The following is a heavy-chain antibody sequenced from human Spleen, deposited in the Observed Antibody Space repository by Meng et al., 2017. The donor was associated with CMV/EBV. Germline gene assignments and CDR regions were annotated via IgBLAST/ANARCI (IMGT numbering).Heavy chain of an antibody. Sequence: QVQLVQSGAEVKKPGASVKVSCKASGYTFTSYGISWVRQAPGQGLEWMGWINPNSGDTNYAQNFQGRVTMTRDTSISTAYMELSRLRSDDTAIYYCARERGFGSPGEFDPWGQGTLVTVSS. J-gene: IGHJ5*02. V-gene: IGHV1-2*02. CDR2: INPNSGDT. CDR3: ARERGFGSPGEFDP. CDR1: GYTFTSYG. D-gene: IGHD3-10*01.